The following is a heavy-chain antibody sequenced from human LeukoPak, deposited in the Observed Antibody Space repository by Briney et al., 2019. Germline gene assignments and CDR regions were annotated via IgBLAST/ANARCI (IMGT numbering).Heavy chain of an antibody. CDR2: IYYSGST. D-gene: IGHD4-17*01. CDR3: ARSQTTGTYYFDY. Sequence: SETLSLTCTVSGGSITNYYWSWIRQPPGKGLEWIGYIYYSGSTYYNPSLKSRVTISVDTPKNQFSLKLSSVTAADTAVYYCARSQTTGTYYFDYWGQGTLVTVSS. CDR1: GGSITNYY. V-gene: IGHV4-30-4*08. J-gene: IGHJ4*02.